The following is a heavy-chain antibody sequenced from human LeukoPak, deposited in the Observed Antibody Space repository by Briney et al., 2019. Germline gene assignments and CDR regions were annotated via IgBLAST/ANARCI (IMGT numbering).Heavy chain of an antibody. V-gene: IGHV1-8*01. Sequence: APVKVSCKASGYTFTSYDINWVRQATGQGLEWMGWMNPNSGHTGYAQKFQGRVTMTRSTSISTAYMELSSLRSEDTAVYYCARVATAGFRFDPWGQGTLVTVSS. CDR1: GYTFTSYD. CDR3: ARVATAGFRFDP. CDR2: MNPNSGHT. J-gene: IGHJ5*02. D-gene: IGHD6-13*01.